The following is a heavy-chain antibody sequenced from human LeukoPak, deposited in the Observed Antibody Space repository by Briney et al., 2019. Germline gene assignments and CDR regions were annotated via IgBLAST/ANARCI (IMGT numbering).Heavy chain of an antibody. V-gene: IGHV1-2*02. CDR2: INPNSGDS. Sequence: ASVKVSCKASGYNFTGYYMHWVRQAPGQGLEWMGWINPNSGDSHHAQKFQGRVTMTRDTSISTAYMELSRLRSDDTAVYYCAREIGGILVFDYWGQGTLVTVSS. J-gene: IGHJ4*02. CDR3: AREIGGILVFDY. CDR1: GYNFTGYY. D-gene: IGHD5-18*01.